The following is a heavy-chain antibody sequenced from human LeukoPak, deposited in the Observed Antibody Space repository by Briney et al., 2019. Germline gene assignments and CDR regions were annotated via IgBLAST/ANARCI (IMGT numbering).Heavy chain of an antibody. V-gene: IGHV4-4*02. J-gene: IGHJ6*03. D-gene: IGHD6-13*01. CDR1: GGSISSSNW. CDR2: IYHSGST. Sequence: PSETLSLTCAVSGGSISSSNWWSWVRQPPGKGLEWIGEIYHSGSTNYNPSLKSRVTISVDKSKNQFSLKLNSVTPEDTAVYYCAREESSRIAAATEYGGNYYYYYYMDVWGKGTTVTVSS. CDR3: AREESSRIAAATEYGGNYYYYYYMDV.